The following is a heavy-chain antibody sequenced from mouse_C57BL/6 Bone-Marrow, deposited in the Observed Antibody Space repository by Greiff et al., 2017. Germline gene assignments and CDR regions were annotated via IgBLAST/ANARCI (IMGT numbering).Heavy chain of an antibody. D-gene: IGHD2-4*01. V-gene: IGHV5-17*01. J-gene: IGHJ3*01. CDR1: GFTFSDYG. CDR3: ARDEYDWFAY. CDR2: ISSGSSTI. Sequence: EVNLVESGGGLVKPGGSLKLSCAASGFTFSDYGMHWVRQAPEKGLEWVAYISSGSSTIYYADTVKGRFTLSRDNAKNTLFQQMTSLRSEDTAMYYCARDEYDWFAYWGQGTLVTVSA.